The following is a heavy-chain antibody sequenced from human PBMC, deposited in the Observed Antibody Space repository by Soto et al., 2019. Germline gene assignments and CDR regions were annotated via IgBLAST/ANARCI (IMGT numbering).Heavy chain of an antibody. Sequence: GGSLRLSCAASGFTVSSNYMSWVRQAPGKGLEWVSVIYSGGSTYYADSVKGRFTISRDNSKNTLYRQMNSLRAEDTAVYYCARDRSGWFAFDIWGQGTMVTVSS. CDR1: GFTVSSNY. CDR3: ARDRSGWFAFDI. D-gene: IGHD6-19*01. V-gene: IGHV3-66*02. J-gene: IGHJ3*02. CDR2: IYSGGST.